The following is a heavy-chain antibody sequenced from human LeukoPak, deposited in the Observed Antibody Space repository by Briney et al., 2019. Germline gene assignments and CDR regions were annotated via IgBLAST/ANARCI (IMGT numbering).Heavy chain of an antibody. V-gene: IGHV3-23*01. CDR1: GFTFSSYA. CDR3: AKGEEYDFWSGYWGGFDY. Sequence: GGSLRLSCAASGFTFSSYAMSWVRQAPGKGVKWVSAISGSGGSTYYADSVKGRFTISRDNSKNTLYLQMNSLRAEDTAVYYCAKGEEYDFWSGYWGGFDYWGQGTLVTVSS. CDR2: ISGSGGST. D-gene: IGHD3-3*01. J-gene: IGHJ4*02.